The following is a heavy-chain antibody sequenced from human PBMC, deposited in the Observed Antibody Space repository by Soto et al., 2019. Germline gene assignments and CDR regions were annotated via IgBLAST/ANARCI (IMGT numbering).Heavy chain of an antibody. CDR1: GFSFSNAW. Sequence: EVHLVESGGGLVKPGGSLRLSCADSGFSFSNAWMNWVRQAPGKGLEWVGRIKSQTDGGTTEYGAPVRGRFTISRDDSTNTLYLQMNSLRTEDTAVYYCTSFSVVTANEYWGQGALVTVSS. CDR3: TSFSVVTANEY. J-gene: IGHJ4*02. CDR2: IKSQTDGGTT. V-gene: IGHV3-15*07. D-gene: IGHD2-21*02.